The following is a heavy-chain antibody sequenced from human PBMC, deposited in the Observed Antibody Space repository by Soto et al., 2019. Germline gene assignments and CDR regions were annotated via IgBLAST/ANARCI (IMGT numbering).Heavy chain of an antibody. Sequence: GGSLRLSCAASGFTFSSYGMHWVRQAPGKGLEWVAVISYDGSNKYYADSVKGRFTISRDNSKNTLYLQMNSPRAEDTAVYYCAKDAGYSSGWYGGYYYYGMDVWGQGTTVTVSS. V-gene: IGHV3-30*18. J-gene: IGHJ6*02. D-gene: IGHD6-19*01. CDR1: GFTFSSYG. CDR2: ISYDGSNK. CDR3: AKDAGYSSGWYGGYYYYGMDV.